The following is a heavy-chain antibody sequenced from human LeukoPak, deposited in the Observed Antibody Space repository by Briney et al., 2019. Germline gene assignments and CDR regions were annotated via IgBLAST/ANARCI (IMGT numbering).Heavy chain of an antibody. Sequence: SETLSLTCAVYGGSFSGYYWSWIRQPPGKGLEWIGEINHSGSTNYNPSLKSRVTISVDTSKNQFSLRLSSVTAADTAVYYCARALATYWGQGTLVTVSS. V-gene: IGHV4-34*01. CDR1: GGSFSGYY. CDR3: ARALATY. J-gene: IGHJ4*02. D-gene: IGHD5-12*01. CDR2: INHSGST.